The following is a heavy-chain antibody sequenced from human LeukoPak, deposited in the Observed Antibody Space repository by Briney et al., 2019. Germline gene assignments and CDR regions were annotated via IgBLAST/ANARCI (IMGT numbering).Heavy chain of an antibody. D-gene: IGHD5-18*01. CDR2: IYYSGRT. CDR3: ARGQKYRNGYTVTELGSGYFDY. CDR1: SGSISNY. Sequence: PSETLSLTCSVSSGSISNYWSWIRQPPGKGLEWIGYIYYSGRTSYNPSLKSRVTISVDTSKNHFSLTLSSVTAADTAVYYCARGQKYRNGYTVTELGSGYFDYWGQGTLVTVSS. V-gene: IGHV4-59*01. J-gene: IGHJ4*02.